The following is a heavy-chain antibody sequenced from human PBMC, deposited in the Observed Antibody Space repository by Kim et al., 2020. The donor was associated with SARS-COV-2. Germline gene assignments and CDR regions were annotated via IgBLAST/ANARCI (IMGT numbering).Heavy chain of an antibody. CDR3: ARIVLGTYYFDY. D-gene: IGHD2-8*01. CDR1: GYSFTRYW. CDR2: IYPGDSET. V-gene: IGHV5-51*01. Sequence: GESLKISCTGSGYSFTRYWIGWVRQMPGKGLEWMGIIYPGDSETRYSPSFQGQVTMSADKSISTADLQWSSLKASDTAVYYCARIVLGTYYFDYWGQGTLVTVSS. J-gene: IGHJ4*02.